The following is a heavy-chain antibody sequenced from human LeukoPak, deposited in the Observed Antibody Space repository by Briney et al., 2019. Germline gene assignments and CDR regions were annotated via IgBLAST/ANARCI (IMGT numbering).Heavy chain of an antibody. CDR3: ARPVLRYFDWQYFFDF. D-gene: IGHD3-9*01. V-gene: IGHV1-2*02. CDR1: GYTFTGYY. Sequence: ASVKVSCKASGYTFTGYYMHWVRQAPGQGLEWMGWINPNSGGTNYAQKFQGRVTMTRDTSISTAYMELSSLRSDDTAIYYCARPVLRYFDWQYFFDFWGQGTLVTVSS. CDR2: INPNSGGT. J-gene: IGHJ4*02.